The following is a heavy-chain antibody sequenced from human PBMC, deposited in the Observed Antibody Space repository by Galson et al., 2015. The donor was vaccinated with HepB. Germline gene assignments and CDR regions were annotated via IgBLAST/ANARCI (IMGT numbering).Heavy chain of an antibody. V-gene: IGHV3-30*18. CDR3: AKDRGITMVRGVMMNY. J-gene: IGHJ4*02. CDR2: ISYDGSYK. D-gene: IGHD3-10*01. CDR1: GFIFSSFG. Sequence: SLRLSCAASGFIFSSFGLHWVRQAPGKGLEWVTFISYDGSYKNYAGSVKGRFTISRDNSKNTLYLQMNSLRAEDTAVYYCAKDRGITMVRGVMMNYWGQGTLVTVSS.